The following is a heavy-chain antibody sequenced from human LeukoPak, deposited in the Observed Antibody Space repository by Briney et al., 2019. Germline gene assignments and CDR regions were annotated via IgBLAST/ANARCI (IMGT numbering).Heavy chain of an antibody. V-gene: IGHV3-23*01. CDR1: GFTFSSYA. Sequence: GGSLRLSCAASGFTFSSYAMSWVRQAPGKGLEWVSTITTSDGNTYYADSVKGRFTVSRDNSKDTLYLQMNSLRAEDTAVYYCAKDGGLWVSAHWGDSWGRGTLVTVSS. CDR3: AKDGGLWVSAHWGDS. D-gene: IGHD7-27*01. J-gene: IGHJ4*02. CDR2: ITTSDGNT.